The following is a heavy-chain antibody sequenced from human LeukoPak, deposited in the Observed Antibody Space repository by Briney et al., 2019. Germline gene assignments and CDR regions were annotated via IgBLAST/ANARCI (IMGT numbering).Heavy chain of an antibody. CDR2: ISSSSSYI. V-gene: IGHV3-21*01. CDR3: ARDRIWFGELYLWDY. J-gene: IGHJ4*02. D-gene: IGHD3-10*01. Sequence: GGPLRLSCAASGFTFSSYSMNWVRQAPGKGLEWVSSISSSSSYIYYADSVKGRFTISRDNAKNSLYLQMNSLRAEDTAVYYCARDRIWFGELYLWDYWGQGTLVTVSS. CDR1: GFTFSSYS.